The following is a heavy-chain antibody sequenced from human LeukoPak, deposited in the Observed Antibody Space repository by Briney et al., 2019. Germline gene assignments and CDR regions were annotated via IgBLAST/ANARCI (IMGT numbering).Heavy chain of an antibody. V-gene: IGHV4-34*01. CDR2: INHSGST. D-gene: IGHD3-10*01. CDR3: ARALYYYGSGSDYYYYYMDV. CDR1: GGSFSGYY. J-gene: IGHJ6*03. Sequence: SETLSLTCAVYGGSFSGYYWSWIRQPPGKGLEWIGEINHSGSTNYNPSLKSRVTISVDTSKNQFSLKLSSVTAADTAVYYCARALYYYGSGSDYYYYYMDVWGKGTTVTISS.